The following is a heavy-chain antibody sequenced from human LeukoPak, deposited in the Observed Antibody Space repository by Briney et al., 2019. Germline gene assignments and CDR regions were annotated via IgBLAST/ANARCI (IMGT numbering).Heavy chain of an antibody. D-gene: IGHD3-16*01. J-gene: IGHJ4*02. V-gene: IGHV3-30*18. CDR2: ISHDGSNK. Sequence: PGGSLRLSCAASGFPFSDYGMYWVRQAPGKGVEWLAVISHDGSNKHFADSVKGRITISRDNSMNTLYLQMNSLTAEDTAVYYCAKVRWGSDNALDSWGQGTLVTGSS. CDR3: AKVRWGSDNALDS. CDR1: GFPFSDYG.